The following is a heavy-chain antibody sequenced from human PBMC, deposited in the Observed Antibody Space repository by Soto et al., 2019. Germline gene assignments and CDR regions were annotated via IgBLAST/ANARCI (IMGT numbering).Heavy chain of an antibody. D-gene: IGHD1-7*01. J-gene: IGHJ3*02. CDR1: GYTFTSYA. V-gene: IGHV1-3*01. Sequence: ASVKVSCKASGYTFTSYAMHWVRQAPGQRLEWMGWINAGNGNTKYSQKFQGKVTITRDTSASTAYMELSSLRSEDTAVYYCARDLTRTTFGDAFDIWGQGTMVTVSS. CDR2: INAGNGNT. CDR3: ARDLTRTTFGDAFDI.